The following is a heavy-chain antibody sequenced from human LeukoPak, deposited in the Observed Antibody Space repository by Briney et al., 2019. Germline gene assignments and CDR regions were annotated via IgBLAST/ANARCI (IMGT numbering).Heavy chain of an antibody. Sequence: SETLSLTCTVSGGSISSGGYYWPWIRQSAGKGLEWIGRMYGSGTTTNQNPSLEGRVTMSVDTSKNQFSLDLSSVTAADTAVYYCAREHLYGSSWGFQHWGQGTLVTVSS. CDR3: AREHLYGSSWGFQH. V-gene: IGHV4-61*02. CDR1: GGSISSGGYY. CDR2: MYGSGTTT. D-gene: IGHD2-2*01. J-gene: IGHJ1*01.